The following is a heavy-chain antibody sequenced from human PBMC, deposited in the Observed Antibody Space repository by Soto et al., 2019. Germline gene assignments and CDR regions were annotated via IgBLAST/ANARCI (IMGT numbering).Heavy chain of an antibody. J-gene: IGHJ6*02. CDR2: IYHSGST. D-gene: IGHD3-3*01. Sequence: KTSETLSLTCAVSGYSISSGYYWGWIRQPPGKGLEWIGSIYHSGSTYYNPSLKSRVTISVDTSKNQFSLKLSSVTAADTAVYYCARDGVLRFLEWLPYYYGMDVWGQGTTVTVSS. V-gene: IGHV4-38-2*02. CDR3: ARDGVLRFLEWLPYYYGMDV. CDR1: GYSISSGYY.